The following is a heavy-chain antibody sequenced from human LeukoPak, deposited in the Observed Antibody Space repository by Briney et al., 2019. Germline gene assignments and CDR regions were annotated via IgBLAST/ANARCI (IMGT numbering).Heavy chain of an antibody. CDR2: ISSRDTTT. CDR3: ARVPPWFGDKHYGLDV. Sequence: GGSLRLSCAGEGFTLSTHGMSWVRQAPGKGLEWVSSISSRDTTTNYADSVKGRFTISRDGSKNTLYLHLNSLRAEDTAVYYCARVPPWFGDKHYGLDVWGQGTTVTVSS. CDR1: GFTLSTHG. J-gene: IGHJ6*02. D-gene: IGHD3-10*01. V-gene: IGHV3-23*01.